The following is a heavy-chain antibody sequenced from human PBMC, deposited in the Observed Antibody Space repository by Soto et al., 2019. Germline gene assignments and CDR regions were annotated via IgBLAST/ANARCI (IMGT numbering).Heavy chain of an antibody. D-gene: IGHD2-8*02. CDR2: ISDGGTTI. Sequence: EAELVESGGGLVQPGGSLTISCAASGFIFSDYEVDWVRQAPGRGPEWISYISDGGTTIYYAASVKGRFTISRDDAKKSLYLHMNNLRVDDTAIYFCVKEYCTGGTCFDAFDLWGQGTVVTVSS. V-gene: IGHV3-48*03. CDR3: VKEYCTGGTCFDAFDL. J-gene: IGHJ3*01. CDR1: GFIFSDYE.